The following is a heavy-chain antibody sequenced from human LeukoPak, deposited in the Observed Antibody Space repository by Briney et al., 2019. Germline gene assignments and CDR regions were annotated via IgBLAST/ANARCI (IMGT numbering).Heavy chain of an antibody. V-gene: IGHV1-8*02. D-gene: IGHD1-26*01. Sequence: ASVKVSCKASGYTFTGYYMHWVRQAPGQGLEWMGWMNPNSGNTGYAQKFQGRVTMTRNTSISTAYMELSSLRSEDTAVYYCARASRRKVGATPYYYYYMDVWGKGTTVTISS. CDR1: GYTFTGYY. CDR2: MNPNSGNT. CDR3: ARASRRKVGATPYYYYYMDV. J-gene: IGHJ6*03.